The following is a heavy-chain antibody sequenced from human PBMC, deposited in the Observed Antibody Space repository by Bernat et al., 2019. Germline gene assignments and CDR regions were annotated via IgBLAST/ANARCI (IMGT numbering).Heavy chain of an antibody. CDR1: GFTFSSYG. Sequence: QVQLVESGGGVVQPGRSLRLSCAASGFTFSSYGMHWVRQAPGKGLEWVAVIWYDGSNKYYADSVKGRFTISRDNSKNTLYLQMNSLRAEDTAVYYCARGDEDYDILTGYYLLEYWGQGTLVTVSS. D-gene: IGHD3-9*01. CDR3: ARGDEDYDILTGYYLLEY. V-gene: IGHV3-33*01. CDR2: IWYDGSNK. J-gene: IGHJ4*02.